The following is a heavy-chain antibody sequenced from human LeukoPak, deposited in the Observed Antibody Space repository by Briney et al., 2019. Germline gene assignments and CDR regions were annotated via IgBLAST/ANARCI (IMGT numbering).Heavy chain of an antibody. J-gene: IGHJ5*02. V-gene: IGHV1-69*13. Sequence: GASVKVSCKASGGTFSSYAISWVRQAPGQGLEWMGGIIPIFCTANYAQKFQGRVTITADESTSTAYMELSSLRSEDTAVYYCARDPVATGTTGVTNWFDPWGQGTLVTVSS. CDR1: GGTFSSYA. CDR2: IIPIFCTA. CDR3: ARDPVATGTTGVTNWFDP. D-gene: IGHD1-1*01.